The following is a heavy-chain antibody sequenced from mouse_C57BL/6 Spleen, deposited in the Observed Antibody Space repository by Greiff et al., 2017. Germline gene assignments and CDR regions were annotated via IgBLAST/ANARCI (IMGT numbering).Heavy chain of an antibody. V-gene: IGHV5-16*01. CDR2: INYDGSST. Sequence: EVKLVESEGGLVQPGSSMKLSCTASGFTFSDYYMAWVRQVPEKGLEWVANINYDGSSTYYLDSLKSRFIISRDNAKNILYLQMSSLKSEDTATYYCARDLPFDYWGQGTTRTVSS. CDR1: GFTFSDYY. J-gene: IGHJ2*01. CDR3: ARDLPFDY.